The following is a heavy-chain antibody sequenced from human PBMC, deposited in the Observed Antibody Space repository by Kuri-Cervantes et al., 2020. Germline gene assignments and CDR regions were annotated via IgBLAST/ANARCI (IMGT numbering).Heavy chain of an antibody. CDR3: ARVYGDYGGGFDN. Sequence: GESLKISCAASGFTFSSYGMHWVRQAPGKGLEWVAYISFDGIVKQYADSVKGRFTISRDNPKNTLFLQINSLRPEDTAVYYCARVYGDYGGGFDNWGQGIVVTVSS. D-gene: IGHD4-17*01. CDR1: GFTFSSYG. CDR2: ISFDGIVK. J-gene: IGHJ4*02. V-gene: IGHV3-30*03.